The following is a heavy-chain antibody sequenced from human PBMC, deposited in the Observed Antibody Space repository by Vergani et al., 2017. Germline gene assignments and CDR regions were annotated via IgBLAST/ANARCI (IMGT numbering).Heavy chain of an antibody. CDR3: ARGGVFGFGELYFDY. Sequence: EVQLLESGGGLVQPGGSLRLSCAASGFTFSSYAMSWVRQAPGKGLEWVSAISGSGGSTYYADSVKGRFTISRDNSKNTLYLQMNSLRAEDTAVYYCARGGVFGFGELYFDYWGQGTLVTVSS. CDR2: ISGSGGST. J-gene: IGHJ4*02. CDR1: GFTFSSYA. D-gene: IGHD3-10*01. V-gene: IGHV3-23*01.